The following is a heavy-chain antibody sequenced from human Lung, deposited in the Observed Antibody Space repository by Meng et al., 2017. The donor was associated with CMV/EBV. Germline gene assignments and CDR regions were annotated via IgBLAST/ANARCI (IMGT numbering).Heavy chain of an antibody. D-gene: IGHD3-16*01. V-gene: IGHV3-30*02. Sequence: GESLKISCAASGFRFDDYGVHWVRQTPGKGLEWVAFIRHDGTNKFYGDSVKGRFTISRDNSKNTVYLQMNSLRPEETAVYYCAKDLLLFGGPNAYFDCLGRGXLVTVSS. CDR3: AKDLLLFGGPNAYFDC. J-gene: IGHJ4*02. CDR1: GFRFDDYG. CDR2: IRHDGTNK.